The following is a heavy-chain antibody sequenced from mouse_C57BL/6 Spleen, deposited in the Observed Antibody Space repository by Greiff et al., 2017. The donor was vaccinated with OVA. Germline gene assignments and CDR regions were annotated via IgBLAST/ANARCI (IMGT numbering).Heavy chain of an antibody. CDR2: IYPGDGDT. J-gene: IGHJ4*01. CDR1: GYAFSSSW. V-gene: IGHV1-82*01. Sequence: QVQLKESGPELVKPGASVKISCKASGYAFSSSWMNWVKQRPGKGLEWIGRIYPGDGDTNYNGKFKGKATLTADKSSSTAYMQLSSLTSEDSAVYFCARWGDFAMDYWGQGTSVTVSS. CDR3: ARWGDFAMDY.